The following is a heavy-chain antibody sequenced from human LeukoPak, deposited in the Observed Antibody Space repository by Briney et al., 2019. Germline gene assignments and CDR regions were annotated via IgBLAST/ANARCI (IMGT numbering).Heavy chain of an antibody. V-gene: IGHV3-64*01. J-gene: IGHJ4*02. Sequence: GGSLRLSCAASGFTFSSYAMHWVRQAPGKGLEYVSAISSNGGSTYYANSVKGRFTISRDNSRNTLYLQMGSLRAEDMAVYYCARADCSGGSCYHFDYWGQGTLVTVSS. CDR2: ISSNGGST. CDR1: GFTFSSYA. CDR3: ARADCSGGSCYHFDY. D-gene: IGHD2-15*01.